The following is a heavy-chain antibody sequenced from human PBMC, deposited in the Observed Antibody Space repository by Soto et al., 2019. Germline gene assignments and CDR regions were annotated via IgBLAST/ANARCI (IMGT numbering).Heavy chain of an antibody. CDR2: INHSGRT. D-gene: IGHD6-13*01. CDR1: GGSISSYY. CDR3: ARGGVSSRPDALEV. J-gene: IGHJ3*01. Sequence: SETLSLTCTVSGGSISSYYWSWIRQPPGKGLEWIGEINHSGRTNYNSSLKSRLTISVDTSRNQFSLNLNSVTAADTAVYYCARGGVSSRPDALEVWARGTVVTISS. V-gene: IGHV4-59*12.